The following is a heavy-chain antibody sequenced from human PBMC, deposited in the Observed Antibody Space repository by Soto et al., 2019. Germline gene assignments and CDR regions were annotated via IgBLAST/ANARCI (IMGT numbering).Heavy chain of an antibody. CDR2: IYYSGST. Sequence: SETLSLTCIVSGGSISNYYWSWIRQPPGKGLEWNGYIYYSGSTNYNPSLTSRVTISVDTSKNQFSLKLSSVTAADTAVYYCARHRYSYGVYYFDYWGQGTLVTVSS. D-gene: IGHD5-18*01. CDR3: ARHRYSYGVYYFDY. CDR1: GGSISNYY. J-gene: IGHJ4*02. V-gene: IGHV4-59*08.